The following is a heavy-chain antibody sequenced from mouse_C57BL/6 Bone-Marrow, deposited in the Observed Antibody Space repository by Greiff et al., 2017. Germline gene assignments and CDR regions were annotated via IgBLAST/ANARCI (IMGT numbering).Heavy chain of an antibody. D-gene: IGHD1-1*01. V-gene: IGHV1-81*01. J-gene: IGHJ2*01. CDR3: ASRTTVDDY. Sequence: VQLQQSGAELARPGASVKLSCKASGYTFTSYGISWVKQRTGQGLEWIGEIYPRSGNTYYTEKFKGKATLTADKSSSTAYMELRSLTSEDSAVYFCASRTTVDDYWGQGTTLTVSS. CDR2: IYPRSGNT. CDR1: GYTFTSYG.